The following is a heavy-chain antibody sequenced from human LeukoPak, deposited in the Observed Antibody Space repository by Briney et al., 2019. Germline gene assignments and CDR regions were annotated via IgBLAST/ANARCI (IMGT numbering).Heavy chain of an antibody. Sequence: GGSLRLSCAASGFTVSSNYMSWVRQAPGKGLEWVSVIYSGGSTYYADSVKGRFTISRDNSKNTLYLQMNSLRAEDTAVYYCARGKRYFDWLPPNFDYWGQGTLVTVS. CDR2: IYSGGST. D-gene: IGHD3-9*01. J-gene: IGHJ4*02. CDR1: GFTVSSNY. V-gene: IGHV3-66*01. CDR3: ARGKRYFDWLPPNFDY.